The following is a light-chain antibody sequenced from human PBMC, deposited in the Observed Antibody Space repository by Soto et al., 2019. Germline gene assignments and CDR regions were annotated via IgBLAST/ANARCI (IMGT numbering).Light chain of an antibody. CDR2: AAS. J-gene: IGKJ1*01. V-gene: IGKV1-8*01. CDR1: QGISSY. CDR3: QQYYSYPRT. Sequence: IRMTQSPSSFSASTGDRVTITCRASQGISSYLAWYQQKPGKAPKLLIYAASTLQSGVPSRFSGSGSGTDFTLTISCLQSEDFATYYCQQYYSYPRTFGQGTKVDNK.